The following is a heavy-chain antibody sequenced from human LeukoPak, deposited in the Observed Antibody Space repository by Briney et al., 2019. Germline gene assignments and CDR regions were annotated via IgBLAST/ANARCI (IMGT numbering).Heavy chain of an antibody. D-gene: IGHD1-7*01. CDR1: GFTFSSYA. V-gene: IGHV3-30-3*01. CDR2: ISYDGTNK. Sequence: GGSLRLSCAASGFTFSSYAAHWVRQAPGKGLEWVAVISYDGTNKYYADSVKGRFTISRDNSKNTLYLQMNSLRAEDTAVYYCARGLYGTTYYYYYYMDVWGKGTTVTVSS. J-gene: IGHJ6*03. CDR3: ARGLYGTTYYYYYYMDV.